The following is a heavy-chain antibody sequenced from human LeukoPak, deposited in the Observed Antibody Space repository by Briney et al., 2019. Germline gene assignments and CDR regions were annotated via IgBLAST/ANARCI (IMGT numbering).Heavy chain of an antibody. D-gene: IGHD4-17*01. V-gene: IGHV3-23*01. CDR3: AKSGDYGLDMRS. CDR2: ISGSALGT. CDR1: GFTFSNFA. J-gene: IGHJ5*02. Sequence: GGSLRLSCAASGFTFSNFALSWVRQGPGKGLEWVSAISGSALGTYYADFVKGRFTISRDNSKNTLFLQMNSLRADDTAVYYCAKSGDYGLDMRSWGQGTLVTVSS.